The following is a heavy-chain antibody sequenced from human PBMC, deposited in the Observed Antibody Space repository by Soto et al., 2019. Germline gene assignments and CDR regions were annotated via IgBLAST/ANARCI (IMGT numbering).Heavy chain of an antibody. CDR1: GFTFSRYR. Sequence: PGGSPRLSCAASGFTFSRYRMSWDRQAPGKGREWVANIKQDGSGKYYVDSVKGRFTISRDNAKNSLYLQMNSLRAEDTAVYYCARDNRDGLFDYWGQGT. CDR3: ARDNRDGLFDY. CDR2: IKQDGSGK. J-gene: IGHJ4*02. V-gene: IGHV3-7*01.